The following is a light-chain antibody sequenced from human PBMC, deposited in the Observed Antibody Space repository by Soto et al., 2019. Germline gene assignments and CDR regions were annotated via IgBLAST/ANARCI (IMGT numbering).Light chain of an antibody. CDR2: EVS. Sequence: QSVLTQPASVSGSPGQSITISCTGTSSDVGAHNFVSWYQQHPGKAPKLMTYEVSNRPSGVSDRFSGSKSGNTASLTISGLQAEDEADYYCNSYTNTAARVFGTGTKVTVL. CDR3: NSYTNTAARV. CDR1: SSDVGAHNF. V-gene: IGLV2-14*01. J-gene: IGLJ1*01.